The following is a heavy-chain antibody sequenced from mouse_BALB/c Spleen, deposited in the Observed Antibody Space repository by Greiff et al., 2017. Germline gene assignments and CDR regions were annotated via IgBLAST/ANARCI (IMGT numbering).Heavy chain of an antibody. J-gene: IGHJ4*01. CDR2: ISSGGST. V-gene: IGHV5-6-5*01. CDR1: GFTFSSYA. D-gene: IGHD1-1*01. CDR3: ARGSYDYAMDY. Sequence: EVQLVESGGGLVKPGGSLKLSCAASGFTFSSYAMSWVRQTPEKRLEWVASISSGGSTYYPDSVKGRFTISRDNARNILYLQMSSLRSEDTAMYYCARGSYDYAMDYWGQGTSVTVSS.